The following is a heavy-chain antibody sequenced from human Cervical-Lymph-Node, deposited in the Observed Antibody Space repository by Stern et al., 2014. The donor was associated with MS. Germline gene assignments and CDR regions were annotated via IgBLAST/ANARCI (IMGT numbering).Heavy chain of an antibody. J-gene: IGHJ6*02. CDR2: IVGGSGKT. V-gene: IGHV1-58*01. Sequence: QLVQSGPEVKKPGTSVKVSCKASGFTFTSSAVQWVRQARGKRLEWIGWIVGGSGKTNYAQKFKARVTITRDMSTSTAYMELSSLRSEDTAVYYCAAGNITGTTPGMDVWGQGTTVTVSS. CDR1: GFTFTSSA. CDR3: AAGNITGTTPGMDV. D-gene: IGHD1-7*01.